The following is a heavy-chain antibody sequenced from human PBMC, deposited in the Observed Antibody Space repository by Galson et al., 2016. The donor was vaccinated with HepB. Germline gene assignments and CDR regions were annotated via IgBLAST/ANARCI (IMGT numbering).Heavy chain of an antibody. CDR3: ASGYTSGI. D-gene: IGHD6-19*01. V-gene: IGHV3-43*01. Sequence: SLRLSCAASGFTFDDYTMHWVRQAPGKGLEWVSLISWDGRSPDYADSVKGRFTISRDNAKSTLCLQMNSLRVEDTAMYYCASGYTSGIWGQGTMVSVSS. CDR2: ISWDGRSP. CDR1: GFTFDDYT. J-gene: IGHJ3*02.